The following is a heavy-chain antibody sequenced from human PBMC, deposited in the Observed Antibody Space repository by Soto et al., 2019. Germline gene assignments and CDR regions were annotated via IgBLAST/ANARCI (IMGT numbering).Heavy chain of an antibody. CDR3: AKDGIAARPRYYFDY. CDR2: ISYDGSNK. V-gene: IGHV3-30*18. J-gene: IGHJ4*02. CDR1: GFTFSSYG. Sequence: PGGSLRLSCAASGFTFSSYGMHWVRQAPGKGLEWVAVISYDGSNKYYADSVKGRFTISRDNSKNTLYLQMNSLRAEDTAVYYWAKDGIAARPRYYFDYWGQGTLVTVSS. D-gene: IGHD6-6*01.